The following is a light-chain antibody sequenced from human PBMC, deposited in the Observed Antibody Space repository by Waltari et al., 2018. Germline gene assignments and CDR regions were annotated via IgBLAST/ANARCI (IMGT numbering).Light chain of an antibody. J-gene: IGLJ2*01. CDR3: SSQSSNDVVL. CDR1: SNDVGGYNS. Sequence: QSALTQPASVSGSPGQSVTIFCAGTSNDVGGYNSVSWYQEHPVQAPRVIIYDVSDRPSGVSDHFSGSKSGNTASLTISGLQAEDEADYYCSSQSSNDVVLFGGGTKLTVL. V-gene: IGLV2-14*01. CDR2: DVS.